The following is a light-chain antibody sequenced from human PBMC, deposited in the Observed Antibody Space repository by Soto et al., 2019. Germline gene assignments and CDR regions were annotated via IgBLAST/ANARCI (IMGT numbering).Light chain of an antibody. J-gene: IGKJ1*01. Sequence: EIVLTQSPGTLSLSPGERATLSCRASQSVSSSYLAWYQQKPGQAPSVLIYGASNRATGIPDRLSGSGSATDFTLTISRLEPEEFAVYYGQQYCSSPWTFGQWTKVEIK. V-gene: IGKV3-20*01. CDR2: GAS. CDR3: QQYCSSPWT. CDR1: QSVSSSY.